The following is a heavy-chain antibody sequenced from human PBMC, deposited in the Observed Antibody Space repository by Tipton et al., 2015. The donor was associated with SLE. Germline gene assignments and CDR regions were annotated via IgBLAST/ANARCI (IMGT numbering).Heavy chain of an antibody. D-gene: IGHD3-22*01. CDR2: IYTSGST. CDR1: GGSVSSGSYY. Sequence: TLSLTCTVSGGSVSSGSYYWSWVRQPAGKGLEWIGYIYTSGSTNYNPSLKSRVTISRDTSKNQFSLKLNSVIAADTAMYYCARDRHYYDSSSYPDYWGQGTLVTVSS. V-gene: IGHV4-61*09. CDR3: ARDRHYYDSSSYPDY. J-gene: IGHJ4*02.